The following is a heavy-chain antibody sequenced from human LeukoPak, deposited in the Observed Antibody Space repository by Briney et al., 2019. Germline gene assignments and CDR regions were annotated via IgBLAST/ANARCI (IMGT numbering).Heavy chain of an antibody. J-gene: IGHJ4*02. CDR3: VRAPPGYSYGSD. CDR2: LYSGGST. CDR1: GFTVSSNY. Sequence: GGSLRLSCAASGFTVSSNYMSWVRQAPGKGLEWVSVLYSGGSTYYADSVKGRFTISRDDSKNTLFLQMNSLRAEDTAVYYCVRAPPGYSYGSDWGQGTLVTVSS. V-gene: IGHV3-53*01. D-gene: IGHD5-18*01.